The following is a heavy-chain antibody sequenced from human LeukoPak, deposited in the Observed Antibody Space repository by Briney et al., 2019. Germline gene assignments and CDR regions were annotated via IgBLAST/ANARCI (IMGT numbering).Heavy chain of an antibody. CDR1: GGSISSSSYY. CDR2: IYYSGST. CDR3: ARSRDCSSTSCYTGNFDY. V-gene: IGHV4-39*01. Sequence: PSETLSLTCTVSGGSISSSSYYWGWIRQPPGKGLEWIGSIYYSGSTYYNPSLKSRVTISVDTSKNQFSPKLSSVTAADTAVYYCARSRDCSSTSCYTGNFDYWGQGTLVTVSS. D-gene: IGHD2-2*02. J-gene: IGHJ4*02.